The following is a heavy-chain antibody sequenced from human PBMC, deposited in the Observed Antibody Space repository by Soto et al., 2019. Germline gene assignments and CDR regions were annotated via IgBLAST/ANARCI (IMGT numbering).Heavy chain of an antibody. CDR3: ASIAAAGDVTFDY. D-gene: IGHD6-13*01. J-gene: IGHJ4*02. Sequence: SETLSLTCTVSGGSISSYYWSWIRQPPGKRLEWIGYIYYSGSTNYNPSLKSRVTISVDTSKNQFSLTLSSVTAADTAVYYCASIAAAGDVTFDYWGQGTLVPVSS. CDR2: IYYSGST. V-gene: IGHV4-59*01. CDR1: GGSISSYY.